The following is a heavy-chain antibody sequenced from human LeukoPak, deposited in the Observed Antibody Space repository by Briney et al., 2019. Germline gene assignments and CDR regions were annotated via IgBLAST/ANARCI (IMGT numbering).Heavy chain of an antibody. CDR2: ISSSSTYI. V-gene: IGHV3-21*01. D-gene: IGHD3-10*02. CDR1: GFNFSNDS. J-gene: IGHJ6*04. CDR3: AELGITMIGGV. Sequence: GRSLRLSCAASGFNFSNDSMNWVRQAPGKGLEWVSSISSSSTYIYYADSVKGRFTISRDNAKNSLYLQMNSLRAEDTAVYYCAELGITMIGGVWGKGTTVTISS.